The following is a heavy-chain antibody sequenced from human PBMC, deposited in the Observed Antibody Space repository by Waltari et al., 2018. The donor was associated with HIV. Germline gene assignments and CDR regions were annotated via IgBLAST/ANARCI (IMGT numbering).Heavy chain of an antibody. V-gene: IGHV3-33*01. J-gene: IGHJ4*02. Sequence: QVTLVESGGGVVQPGKSVRLSCAASGFTFSNYGMHWVRQATGKGLEWVAIIWYDGRNKYYADSVKGRFTIFRDNSKNTLYLQMSSLRVEDTAVYYCASGYGGRNFDFWGQGTPVTVSS. D-gene: IGHD5-18*01. CDR3: ASGYGGRNFDF. CDR2: IWYDGRNK. CDR1: GFTFSNYG.